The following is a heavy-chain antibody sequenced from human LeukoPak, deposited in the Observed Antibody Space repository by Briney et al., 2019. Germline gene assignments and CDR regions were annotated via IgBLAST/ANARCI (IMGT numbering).Heavy chain of an antibody. J-gene: IGHJ3*02. CDR3: ARDRGGFLEWLLNPKDAFDI. Sequence: PGGSLRLSCAASGFTFSSYSMNWVRQAPGKGLEWVSSISSSSSYIYYADSVKGRFTISRDNAKNSLYLQMNSLRAEDTAVYYCARDRGGFLEWLLNPKDAFDIWGQGTMVTVS. CDR1: GFTFSSYS. CDR2: ISSSSSYI. D-gene: IGHD3-3*01. V-gene: IGHV3-21*01.